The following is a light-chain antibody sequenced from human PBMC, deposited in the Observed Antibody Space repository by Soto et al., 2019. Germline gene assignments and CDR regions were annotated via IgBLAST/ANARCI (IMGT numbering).Light chain of an antibody. J-gene: IGKJ2*01. Sequence: EIVLTQSPGTLSLSPGERATLSCRASQSVSSSYLAWYQQKPGQAPRLLIYGASSRATGIPDRFSGRGSETDFTLTISRLEPEDFAVYYCQQYGSSPYTFGQGTKLEIK. CDR3: QQYGSSPYT. CDR2: GAS. V-gene: IGKV3-20*01. CDR1: QSVSSSY.